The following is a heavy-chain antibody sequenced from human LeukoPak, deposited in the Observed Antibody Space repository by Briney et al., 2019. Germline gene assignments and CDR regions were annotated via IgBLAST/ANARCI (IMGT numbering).Heavy chain of an antibody. Sequence: PGGSLRLSCAASGFSFRHYGMHWVRQAPGKGLEWVAFINYDGSNKYYADSVKGRFTISRDNSKNTLYLEINSLSAHDTAVYYCATTDTTCYWGQGTLVTVSS. J-gene: IGHJ4*02. CDR2: INYDGSNK. V-gene: IGHV3-30*02. CDR3: ATTDTTCY. D-gene: IGHD1-14*01. CDR1: GFSFRHYG.